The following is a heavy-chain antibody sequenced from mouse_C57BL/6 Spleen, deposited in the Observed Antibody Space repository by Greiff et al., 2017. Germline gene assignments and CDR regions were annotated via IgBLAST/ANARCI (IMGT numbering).Heavy chain of an antibody. CDR2: IRNKANGYTT. D-gene: IGHD2-4*01. Sequence: EVQLMESGGGLVQPGGSLSLSCAASGFTFTDYYMSWVRQPPGKALEWLGFIRNKANGYTTEYIASLKDRFTVSRDNSQSILYLQMNALRAKDSATYYCARYGGDYDEEFDYWGQGTTLTVSS. V-gene: IGHV7-3*01. CDR3: ARYGGDYDEEFDY. CDR1: GFTFTDYY. J-gene: IGHJ2*01.